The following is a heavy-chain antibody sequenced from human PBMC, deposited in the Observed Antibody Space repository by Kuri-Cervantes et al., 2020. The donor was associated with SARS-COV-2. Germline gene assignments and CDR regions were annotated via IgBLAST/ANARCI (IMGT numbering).Heavy chain of an antibody. J-gene: IGHJ4*02. CDR2: INPNSGGT. D-gene: IGHD3-10*01. CDR1: GYIFTDYY. CDR3: ARKLLLWFGELSGLDY. Sequence: ASVKVSCKASGYIFTDYYMHWVRQAPGQELGWMGRINPNSGGTNYAQKFQGRVTMTRDTSASTAYMELSSLRSEDTAVYYCARKLLLWFGELSGLDYWGQGTLVTVSS. V-gene: IGHV1/OR15-1*04.